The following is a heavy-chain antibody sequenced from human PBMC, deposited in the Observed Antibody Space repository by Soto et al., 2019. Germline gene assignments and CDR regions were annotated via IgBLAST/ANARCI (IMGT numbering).Heavy chain of an antibody. CDR1: GGSIGSGDYY. J-gene: IGHJ4*02. Sequence: QLRLQESGPGLVKPSETLSLSCTVSGGSIGSGDYYWTWIRQPPGKGLEWIGNIHYSGRTYYSPSLKSRVTASMDTSKNQFSLRLTSVTAADTAVYSCARRRGGCSRFDFWGQGILVTVSS. V-gene: IGHV4-39*01. D-gene: IGHD2-15*01. CDR2: IHYSGRT. CDR3: ARRRGGCSRFDF.